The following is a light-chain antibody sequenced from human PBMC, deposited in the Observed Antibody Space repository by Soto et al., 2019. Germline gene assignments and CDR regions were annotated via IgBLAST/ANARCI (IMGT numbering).Light chain of an antibody. CDR3: QHYKSYPWT. Sequence: DIQMTQSPSTLSGSVGDRVTITCRASQTISSWLAWYQQKPGKAPKFLMYKASNLESGVPSRFSGSGSEAEFTLTISSLQPDDFAIYYCQHYKSYPWTFGQGTKVDI. J-gene: IGKJ1*01. CDR1: QTISSW. V-gene: IGKV1-5*03. CDR2: KAS.